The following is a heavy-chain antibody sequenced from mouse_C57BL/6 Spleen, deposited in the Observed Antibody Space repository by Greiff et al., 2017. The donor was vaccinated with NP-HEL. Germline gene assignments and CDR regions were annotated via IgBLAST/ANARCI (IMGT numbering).Heavy chain of an antibody. J-gene: IGHJ1*03. D-gene: IGHD1-1*01. CDR1: GYTFTSYW. V-gene: IGHV1-69*01. CDR2: IDPSDSYT. Sequence: QLQQPGAELVMPGASVKLSCKASGYTFTSYWMHWVKQRPGQGLEWIGEIDPSDSYTNYNQKFKGKSTLTVDKSSSTAYMQLSSLTSEDSAVYYCASPYYGSSPHWYFDVWGTGTTVTVSS. CDR3: ASPYYGSSPHWYFDV.